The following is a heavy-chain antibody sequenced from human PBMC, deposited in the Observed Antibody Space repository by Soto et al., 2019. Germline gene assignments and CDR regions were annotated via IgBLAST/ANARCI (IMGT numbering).Heavy chain of an antibody. CDR2: ISGSGGST. CDR1: GFTFSSYA. V-gene: IGHV3-23*01. D-gene: IGHD1-1*01. J-gene: IGHJ4*02. Sequence: GGSLRLSCAASGFTFSSYAMSWVRQAPGKGLEWVSAISGSGGSTYYADSVKGRFTISRDNSKNTLYLQMNSLRAEDTAVYYCAKTTAVFRRPSYYFDYWGQGTLVTVSS. CDR3: AKTTAVFRRPSYYFDY.